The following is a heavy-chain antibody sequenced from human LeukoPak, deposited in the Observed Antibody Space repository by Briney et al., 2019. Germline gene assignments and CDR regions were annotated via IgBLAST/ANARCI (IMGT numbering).Heavy chain of an antibody. J-gene: IGHJ4*02. CDR3: ATQAAAYDY. V-gene: IGHV4-34*01. CDR1: GGSFSGYY. D-gene: IGHD6-25*01. CDR2: INHSGST. Sequence: SETLSLTCAVYGGSFSGYYWSWIRQPPGKGLEWIGEINHSGSTNYNPSLKSRVTLSVDTSKNQFSLKLSSVTAADTAVYYCATQAAAYDYWGQGTLVTVSS.